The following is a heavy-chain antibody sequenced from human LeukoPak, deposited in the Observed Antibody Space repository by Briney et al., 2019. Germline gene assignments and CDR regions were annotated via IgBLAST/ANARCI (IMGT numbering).Heavy chain of an antibody. V-gene: IGHV1-46*01. CDR3: AREESGGYFDY. D-gene: IGHD2-8*02. CDR1: GYTFTNYY. CDR2: INPTGTST. Sequence: ASVKVSCRASGYTFTNYYMHWVRQAPGQGLEWMGLINPTGTSTNYAQKFRGRVTMTRDTSTTTVYMELSSLRSEDTAVYYCAREESGGYFDYWGQGTLVTVSS. J-gene: IGHJ4*02.